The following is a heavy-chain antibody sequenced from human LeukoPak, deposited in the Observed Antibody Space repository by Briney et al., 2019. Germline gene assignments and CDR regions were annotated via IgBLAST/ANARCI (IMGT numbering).Heavy chain of an antibody. V-gene: IGHV1-69*04. J-gene: IGHJ4*02. Sequence: SVRVSCKASGGTFSSYAISWVRQAPGQGLEWMGRIIPILGIANYAQKFQGRVTITADKSTSTAYMELSSLRSEDTAVYYCARDRGGSYSMDYWGQGTLVTVSS. CDR1: GGTFSSYA. CDR3: ARDRGGSYSMDY. D-gene: IGHD1-26*01. CDR2: IIPILGIA.